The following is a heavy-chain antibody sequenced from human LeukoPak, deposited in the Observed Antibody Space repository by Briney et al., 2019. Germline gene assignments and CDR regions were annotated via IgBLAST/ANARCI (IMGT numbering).Heavy chain of an antibody. CDR3: PRDVQGAAVAGFDN. D-gene: IGHD6-19*01. J-gene: IGHJ4*02. Sequence: SETLSRTCTVSGGSISSASYYWSWIRQPAGKRLEWIGRVHTSGSTNYNPSVQSRITISIDTSKNQVSLKLSSVTAADTAVYYCPRDVQGAAVAGFDNWGQGTLVTVSS. V-gene: IGHV4-61*02. CDR2: VHTSGST. CDR1: GGSISSASYY.